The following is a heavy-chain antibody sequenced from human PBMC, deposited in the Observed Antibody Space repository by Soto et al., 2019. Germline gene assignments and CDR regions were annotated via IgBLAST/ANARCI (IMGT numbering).Heavy chain of an antibody. V-gene: IGHV4-61*01. Sequence: SETLSLTCTVSGGSVSSGSYYWSWIRQPPGKGLEWIGYIYYSGSTNYNPSLKSRVTISVDTSKNQFSLKLSSVTAADTAVYYCSRDMATLGQGTLVTVSS. J-gene: IGHJ5*02. CDR3: SRDMAT. CDR2: IYYSGST. D-gene: IGHD5-12*01. CDR1: GGSVSSGSYY.